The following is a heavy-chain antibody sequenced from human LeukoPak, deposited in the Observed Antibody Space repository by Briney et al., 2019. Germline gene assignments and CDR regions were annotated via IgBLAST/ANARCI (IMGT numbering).Heavy chain of an antibody. CDR2: IDISGGTT. CDR1: GFSFSSHA. CDR3: ANEVRPNDY. J-gene: IGHJ4*02. Sequence: PGGSLRLSCAVSGFSFSSHAMCWVRQAPGKGLEWVSSIDISGGTTYYTDSVSGRFTISRDNSKNTLYLEMNSLTVEDTALYYCANEVRPNDYWGQGTLVTVSS. D-gene: IGHD1-1*01. V-gene: IGHV3-23*01.